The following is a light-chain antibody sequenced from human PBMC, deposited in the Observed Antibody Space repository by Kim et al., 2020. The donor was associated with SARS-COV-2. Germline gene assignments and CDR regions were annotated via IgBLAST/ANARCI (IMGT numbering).Light chain of an antibody. Sequence: SVSPGERATLSCRASQSVSSNLAWYQQKPGQAPRLLIYGASTRATGIPARFSGSGSGTEFTLTISSLQSEDFAVYYRQQYNNWPGTFGQGTKLEI. J-gene: IGKJ2*01. V-gene: IGKV3-15*01. CDR3: QQYNNWPGT. CDR2: GAS. CDR1: QSVSSN.